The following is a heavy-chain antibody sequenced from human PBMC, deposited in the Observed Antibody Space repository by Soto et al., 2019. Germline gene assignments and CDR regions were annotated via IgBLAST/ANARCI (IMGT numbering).Heavy chain of an antibody. D-gene: IGHD6-13*01. CDR3: ASWAGREAQQQVHDYYYGMDV. V-gene: IGHV1-69*18. J-gene: IGHJ6*02. CDR2: IIPIFGTA. CDR1: GGTFSSYA. Sequence: QVQLVQSGAEVKKPGSSVKVSCKASGGTFSSYAISWVRQAPGQGLEWMGSIIPIFGTANYAQKFQGRVTITADESTTTAYMELSSLRSEDTVVYYCASWAGREAQQQVHDYYYGMDVWGQGTTVTVSS.